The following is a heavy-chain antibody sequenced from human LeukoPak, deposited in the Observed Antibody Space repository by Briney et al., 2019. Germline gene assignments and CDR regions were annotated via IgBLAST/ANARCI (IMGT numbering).Heavy chain of an antibody. Sequence: GGSLRLSCAASGFTFSSYGMHWVRQAPGKGLEWVAFIRYDGSNKYYADSVKGRFTISRDNSKNTLYLQMNSLRAEDTAVYYCAKDLNRYQLLYYFDYRGQGTLVTVSS. CDR1: GFTFSSYG. J-gene: IGHJ4*02. CDR2: IRYDGSNK. D-gene: IGHD2-2*01. V-gene: IGHV3-30*02. CDR3: AKDLNRYQLLYYFDY.